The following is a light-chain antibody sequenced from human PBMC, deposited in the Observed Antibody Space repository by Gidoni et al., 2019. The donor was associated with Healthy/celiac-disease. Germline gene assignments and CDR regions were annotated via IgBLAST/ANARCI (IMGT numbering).Light chain of an antibody. J-gene: IGKJ2*03. Sequence: DIKMTQSPSTLSASVGDRVTITCRASQSISSWLAWYQQKPGNAPTLLIYKASSLESGVPSRFSGSGSGTEFTLTISSLQPDDFATYYCQQYNSYSYSFGQGTKLEIK. CDR3: QQYNSYSYS. CDR1: QSISSW. V-gene: IGKV1-5*03. CDR2: KAS.